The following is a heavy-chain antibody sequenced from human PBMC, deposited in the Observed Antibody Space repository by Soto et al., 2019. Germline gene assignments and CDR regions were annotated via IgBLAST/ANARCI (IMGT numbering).Heavy chain of an antibody. CDR3: ASIAPYYYDPRDAFDI. J-gene: IGHJ3*02. CDR2: ISSSSSYI. CDR1: GFTFSSYS. Sequence: GGSLRLSCAASGFTFSSYSMNWVRQAPGKGLEWVSSISSSSSYIYYADSVKGRFTISRDNAKNSLYLQMNSLRAEDTAVYYCASIAPYYYDPRDAFDIWGQGTMVTVSS. V-gene: IGHV3-21*01. D-gene: IGHD3-22*01.